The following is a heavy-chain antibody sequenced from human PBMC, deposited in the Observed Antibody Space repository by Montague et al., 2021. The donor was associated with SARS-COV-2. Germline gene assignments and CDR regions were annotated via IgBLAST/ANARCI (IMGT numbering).Heavy chain of an antibody. D-gene: IGHD3-22*01. V-gene: IGHV4-39*01. CDR1: GGSISSSSYY. Sequence: SETLSLTCTVSGGSISSSSYYWGWIRQPPGKGLEWIGSIYYSGSTYYNPSLKSRVTISVDTSKNQFSLKLSSVTAADTAVYYCARQLWITMIVVVTRNWFDPWGQGTLVTVSS. CDR2: IYYSGST. CDR3: ARQLWITMIVVVTRNWFDP. J-gene: IGHJ5*02.